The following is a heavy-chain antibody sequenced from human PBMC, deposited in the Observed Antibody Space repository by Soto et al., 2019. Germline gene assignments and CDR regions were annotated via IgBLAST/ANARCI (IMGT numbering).Heavy chain of an antibody. CDR2: ITAYNGNT. CDR1: GYTFTSYG. V-gene: IGHV1-18*01. D-gene: IGHD3-16*02. J-gene: IGHJ6*02. CDR3: ATHRLRLGELSFRPSIIYDMDV. Sequence: QVQLVQSGAEVKKPGASVKVSCKASGYTFTSYGIGWVRQAPGQGLEFMGWITAYNGNTNYAEKFQGRVTLTTDTSTNTAYMELRSLRSDDTAVYYCATHRLRLGELSFRPSIIYDMDVWGQGTTVTVSS.